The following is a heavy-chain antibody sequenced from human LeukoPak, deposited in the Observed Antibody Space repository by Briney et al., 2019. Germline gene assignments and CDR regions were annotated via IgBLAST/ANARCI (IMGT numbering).Heavy chain of an antibody. D-gene: IGHD2-2*01. CDR3: AREPGPAAPPVDY. CDR1: GFTFTSYG. V-gene: IGHV3-21*01. CDR2: ISSGSTYM. Sequence: GGSLRLSCAASGFTFTSYGMNWVRQAPGKGLEWVASISSGSTYMYYADSVKGRFTISRDNAKNSVYLQMNSLRAEDTAVYYCAREPGPAAPPVDYWGQGTLVTVSS. J-gene: IGHJ4*02.